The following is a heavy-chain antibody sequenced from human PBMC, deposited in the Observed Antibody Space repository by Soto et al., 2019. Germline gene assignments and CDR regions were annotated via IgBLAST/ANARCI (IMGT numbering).Heavy chain of an antibody. J-gene: IGHJ4*02. Sequence: QVQLQQWGAALLKPSETLSLTCAVYGGSFSDFYWTWIRQPPGKGLEWIGEINHSGSTNYNPSLKSRVAISVDTSKNQFSLNLTSVTAADTAVYYCGPRGAVADPRGYWGQGTLVTVSS. CDR1: GGSFSDFY. CDR2: INHSGST. D-gene: IGHD6-19*01. CDR3: GPRGAVADPRGY. V-gene: IGHV4-34*01.